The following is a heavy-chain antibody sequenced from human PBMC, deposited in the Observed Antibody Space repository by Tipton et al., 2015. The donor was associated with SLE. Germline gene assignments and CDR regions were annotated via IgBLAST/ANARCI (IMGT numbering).Heavy chain of an antibody. D-gene: IGHD2-21*01. Sequence: TLSLTCTVSGGSISSSSYYWGWIRQPPGKGLKWIGTIYYSGSTYYNPSLKSRVTISVDTSKNQFSLKLSSVTAADTAVYYCASNVVAGDAFDIWGQGTMVTVSS. CDR1: GGSISSSSYY. CDR3: ASNVVAGDAFDI. J-gene: IGHJ3*02. V-gene: IGHV4-39*07. CDR2: IYYSGST.